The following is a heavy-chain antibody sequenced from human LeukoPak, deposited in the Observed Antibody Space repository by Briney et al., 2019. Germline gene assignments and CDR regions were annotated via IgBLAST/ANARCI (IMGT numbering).Heavy chain of an antibody. CDR1: GFTFSRYW. D-gene: IGHD6-13*01. Sequence: GGSLRLSCAASGFTFSRYWMTWVRQAPGKSLEWVANIKQDGSAIYYVDSAKGRFTISRDNSKNTLSLQMNSLRAEDTAVYYCAKGGSSWSRFDLWGQGTLVTVSS. CDR3: AKGGSSWSRFDL. J-gene: IGHJ4*02. V-gene: IGHV3-7*03. CDR2: IKQDGSAI.